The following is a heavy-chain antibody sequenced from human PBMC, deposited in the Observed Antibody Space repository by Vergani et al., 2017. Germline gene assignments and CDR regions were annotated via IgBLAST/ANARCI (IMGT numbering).Heavy chain of an antibody. J-gene: IGHJ3*01. D-gene: IGHD3-22*01. CDR1: GGSISAGYYF. V-gene: IGHV4-61*02. CDR3: ARRSGGYDSGGKVRALHRAFDV. Sequence: QVQLQASGPGRVKPSQTLSLTCTMSGGSISAGYYFWSWIRQPAGKGLEWLGHISASGNASHSPSLKTRVSMSVDTSKNQFSLTVTSVTAADTAIYFCARRSGGYDSGGKVRALHRAFDVWGHGTVVTVSS. CDR2: ISASGNA.